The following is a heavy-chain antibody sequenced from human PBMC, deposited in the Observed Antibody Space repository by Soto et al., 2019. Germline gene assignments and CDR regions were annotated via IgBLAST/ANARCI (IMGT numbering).Heavy chain of an antibody. D-gene: IGHD2-15*01. Sequence: GESLKISCQGSGYNFATHWIGWVRHKAGKGLEWVGIIYPGNSNTMYSPSFQGQVTISADTALSTTYLQWDTLKPSDTAIYFCASDSHCDGGNCPMGGFDMWGQGTMVTVSS. CDR2: IYPGNSNT. J-gene: IGHJ3*02. CDR3: ASDSHCDGGNCPMGGFDM. V-gene: IGHV5-51*01. CDR1: GYNFATHW.